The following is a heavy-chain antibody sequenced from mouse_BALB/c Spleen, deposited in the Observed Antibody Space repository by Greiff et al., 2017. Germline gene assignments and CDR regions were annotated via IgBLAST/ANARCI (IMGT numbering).Heavy chain of an antibody. CDR1: GFSLTGYG. V-gene: IGHV2-2*02. D-gene: IGHD2-1*01. Sequence: QVQLKESGPCLVQPSQSLSITCTVSGFSLTGYGVHWVRQSPGKGLEWLGVIWSGGSTDYNAAFISRLSISKDNSKSQVFFKMNSLQANDTAIYYCARPMVTTRGYYAMDYWGQGTSVTVSS. CDR3: ARPMVTTRGYYAMDY. J-gene: IGHJ4*01. CDR2: IWSGGST.